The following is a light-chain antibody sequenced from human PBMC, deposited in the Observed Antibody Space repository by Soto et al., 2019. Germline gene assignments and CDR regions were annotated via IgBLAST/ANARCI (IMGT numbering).Light chain of an antibody. CDR2: MAS. CDR1: QSISRY. V-gene: IGKV1-5*03. J-gene: IGKJ1*01. Sequence: DIQMTQSPSTLSASVGDRVTITCRASQSISRYLAWYQQIPGKAPKLLIYMASSLQSGVPSRFSGSGSRTEFTLAINSLQPDDFATYYCQQYDTYSRTFGQGTKVEIK. CDR3: QQYDTYSRT.